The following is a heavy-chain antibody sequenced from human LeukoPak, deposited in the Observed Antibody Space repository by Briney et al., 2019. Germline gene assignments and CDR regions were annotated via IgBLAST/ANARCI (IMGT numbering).Heavy chain of an antibody. J-gene: IGHJ4*02. Sequence: PGGSLRLSCAASGFTFSSYAMSWVRQAPGKGLEWVSVISGGGGSTYYADSVKGRFTISRDNSKNTLYLQMSGLRPEDTALYYCAGVWGPSSAWPWAFEYWGQGTLVTVSS. V-gene: IGHV3-23*01. CDR2: ISGGGGST. CDR1: GFTFSSYA. CDR3: AGVWGPSSAWPWAFEY. D-gene: IGHD6-13*01.